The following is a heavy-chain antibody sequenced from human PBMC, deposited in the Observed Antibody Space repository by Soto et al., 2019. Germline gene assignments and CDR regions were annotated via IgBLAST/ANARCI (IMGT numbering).Heavy chain of an antibody. Sequence: QLQLQESGPGLVKPSETLSLTCTVSGGSISSSSYYWGWIRQPPGKGLEWIGSIYYSGSTYYNPSLKSRVTISVDTSKNQFSLKLSSVTAADTAVYYCARQRSRQQLNVWGQGTTVTVSS. CDR2: IYYSGST. J-gene: IGHJ6*02. V-gene: IGHV4-39*01. D-gene: IGHD6-13*01. CDR1: GGSISSSSYY. CDR3: ARQRSRQQLNV.